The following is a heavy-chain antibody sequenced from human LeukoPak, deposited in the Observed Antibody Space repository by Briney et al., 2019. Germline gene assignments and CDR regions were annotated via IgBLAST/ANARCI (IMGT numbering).Heavy chain of an antibody. Sequence: GESLKISCKGSGYSFTSYWIGWVRQMPGKGLEWMGIIYPGDSDTRYSPSFQGQVTISADKSISTAYLQWSSLKASDTAMYYCARLPDVATIEGRIDYWGQGTLVTVSS. V-gene: IGHV5-51*01. CDR2: IYPGDSDT. CDR1: GYSFTSYW. D-gene: IGHD2-15*01. CDR3: ARLPDVATIEGRIDY. J-gene: IGHJ4*02.